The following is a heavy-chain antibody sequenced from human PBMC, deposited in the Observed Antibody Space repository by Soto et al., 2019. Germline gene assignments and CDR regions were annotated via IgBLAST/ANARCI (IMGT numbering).Heavy chain of an antibody. CDR1: GFTFSDYP. D-gene: IGHD6-13*01. Sequence: PGGSLRLSCAASGFTFSDYPMNWVRQAPGKGLEWLSYISTGSDTIYYADSVKGRFTISRDNSKNTLYLQMNSLRAEDTAVYYCAKSNEEQLAPSDYWGQGTLVTVSS. CDR3: AKSNEEQLAPSDY. J-gene: IGHJ4*02. V-gene: IGHV3-48*01. CDR2: ISTGSDTI.